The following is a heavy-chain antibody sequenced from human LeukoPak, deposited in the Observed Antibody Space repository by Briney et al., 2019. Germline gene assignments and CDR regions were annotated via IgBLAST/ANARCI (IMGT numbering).Heavy chain of an antibody. CDR1: GFTFSRYA. V-gene: IGHV3-23*01. CDR2: ISGSGGST. J-gene: IGHJ4*02. D-gene: IGHD6-13*01. Sequence: GGSLRLSCAASGFTFSRYAMSWVRQAPGKGLESVSVISGSGGSTYYADSVKGRFTISRDNSKNTLFLQMNSLRAEDTAVYYCAKGTRHQLVTRFDYWGQGTLVTVSS. CDR3: AKGTRHQLVTRFDY.